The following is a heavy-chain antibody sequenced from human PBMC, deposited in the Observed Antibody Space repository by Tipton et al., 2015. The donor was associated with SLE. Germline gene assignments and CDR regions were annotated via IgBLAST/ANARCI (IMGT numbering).Heavy chain of an antibody. Sequence: TLSLTCAVYGGSFSGYYWSWIRQPPGKGLEWIGEINHSGGTNYNPSLKSRVTISVDTSKNQFSLKLSSVTAADTAVYYCARGDYDFWSGFWFDPWGQGSLVTVSS. J-gene: IGHJ5*02. CDR3: ARGDYDFWSGFWFDP. CDR2: INHSGGT. V-gene: IGHV4-34*01. D-gene: IGHD3-3*01. CDR1: GGSFSGYY.